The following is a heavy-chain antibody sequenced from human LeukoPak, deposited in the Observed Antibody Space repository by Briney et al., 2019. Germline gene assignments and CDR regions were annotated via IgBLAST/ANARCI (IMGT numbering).Heavy chain of an antibody. Sequence: NXXGGXXXHAQXFQGRXTMTRDTPTSTVYMELSSLRSEXTAVYYCARDSADYGDYDYWGQGTLVTVSS. D-gene: IGHD4-17*01. V-gene: IGHV1-46*01. J-gene: IGHJ4*02. CDR2: NXXGGXX. CDR3: ARDSADYGDYDY.